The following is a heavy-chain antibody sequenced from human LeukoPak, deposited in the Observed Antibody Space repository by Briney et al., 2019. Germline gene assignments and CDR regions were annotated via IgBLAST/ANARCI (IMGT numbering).Heavy chain of an antibody. CDR3: ARDALSHIVVVTATESSFDY. Sequence: GGSLRLSCAASGFTFSSYSMTWVRQAPGKGLEWVSYISSSSSTIYYADSVKGRFTISRDNAKNSLYLQMNSLRDEDTAVYYCARDALSHIVVVTATESSFDYWGQGTLVTVSS. CDR2: ISSSSSTI. V-gene: IGHV3-48*02. D-gene: IGHD2-21*02. CDR1: GFTFSSYS. J-gene: IGHJ4*02.